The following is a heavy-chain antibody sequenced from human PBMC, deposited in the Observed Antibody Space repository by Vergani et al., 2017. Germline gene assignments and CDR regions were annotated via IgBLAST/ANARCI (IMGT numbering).Heavy chain of an antibody. CDR2: ISGSGLSA. CDR3: AKQYFVSGNYLFDY. V-gene: IGHV3-23*01. D-gene: IGHD3-10*01. J-gene: IGHJ4*02. Sequence: EVQLLESGGGLVQPGGSLRLTCAASEVTFSNYAMNWVRQAPGKGLEWVSGISGSGLSAYYTDSVKGRFTISRDNSKNMLFLQMNNLRTEDTAIYYCAKQYFVSGNYLFDYWGQGTLVTVSS. CDR1: EVTFSNYA.